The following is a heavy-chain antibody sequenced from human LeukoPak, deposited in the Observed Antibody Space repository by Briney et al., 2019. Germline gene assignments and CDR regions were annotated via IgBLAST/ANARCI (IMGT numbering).Heavy chain of an antibody. J-gene: IGHJ4*02. V-gene: IGHV4-38-2*02. CDR2: IYHSGST. CDR1: GYSISSGYY. CDR3: ARETSGSSPFDY. Sequence: SETLSLTCTVSGYSISSGYYWGWIRQPPGKGLEWIGSIYHSGSTYYNPSLKSRVTISVDKSKNQFSLKLSSVTAADTAVYYCARETSGSSPFDYWGQGTLVTVSS. D-gene: IGHD1-26*01.